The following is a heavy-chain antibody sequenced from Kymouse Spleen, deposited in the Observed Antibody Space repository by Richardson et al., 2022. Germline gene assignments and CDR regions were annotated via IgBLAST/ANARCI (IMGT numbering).Heavy chain of an antibody. Sequence: EVQLVESGGGLVQPGGSLRLSCAASGFTFSSYAMSWVRQAPGKGLEWVSAISGSGGSTYYADSVKGRFTISRDNSKNTLYLQMNSLRAEDTAVYYCAKDGIRYFDWLPLYFDYWGQGTLVTVSS. V-gene: IGHV3-23*04. D-gene: IGHD3-9*01. J-gene: IGHJ4*02. CDR1: GFTFSSYA. CDR2: ISGSGGST. CDR3: AKDGIRYFDWLPLYFDY.